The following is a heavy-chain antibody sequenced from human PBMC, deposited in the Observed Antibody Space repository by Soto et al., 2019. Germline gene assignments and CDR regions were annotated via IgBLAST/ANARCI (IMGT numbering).Heavy chain of an antibody. D-gene: IGHD6-6*01. CDR3: ARDKVTHSSSSGVYYYYGMDV. J-gene: IGHJ6*02. CDR2: IYSGGST. CDR1: GFTVSSHY. V-gene: IGHV3-53*01. Sequence: GGSLRRSCSASGFTVSSHYMSWVRHAPGTGLESVSDIYSGGSTYDADSVKGRFTISRDNSKNTLYLQMNSLRAEDTAEYYCARDKVTHSSSSGVYYYYGMDVWGQGTTVTVSS.